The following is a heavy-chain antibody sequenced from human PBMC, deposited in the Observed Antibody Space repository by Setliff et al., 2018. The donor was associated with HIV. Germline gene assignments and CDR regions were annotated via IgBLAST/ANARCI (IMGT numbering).Heavy chain of an antibody. J-gene: IGHJ4*02. CDR3: ARGKGWIAAAGTWGLY. CDR1: GGSFSGYY. CDR2: INHSGST. D-gene: IGHD6-13*01. Sequence: PSETLSLTCAVYGGSFSGYYWSWIRQPPGKVLEWIGEINHSGSTNYNPSLKSRVTISVDTSKNQFSLKLSSVTAADTAVYYCARGKGWIAAAGTWGLYWGQGTLVTVSS. V-gene: IGHV4-34*01.